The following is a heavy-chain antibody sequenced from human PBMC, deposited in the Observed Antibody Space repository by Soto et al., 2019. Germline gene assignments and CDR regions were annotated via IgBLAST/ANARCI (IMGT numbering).Heavy chain of an antibody. V-gene: IGHV3-23*01. CDR1: GFTFSSYS. D-gene: IGHD3-22*01. J-gene: IGHJ4*02. Sequence: GWSLRLSCAASGFTFSSYSMSWVRQAPGKGLEWVSGFRTSGDGGTTYYADSVKGRFTISRDNSKNMLFLQMNSLRAEDTAVYYCARDAGSADDDSNYYYAFDFWGQGALVTVSS. CDR2: FRTSGDGGTT. CDR3: ARDAGSADDDSNYYYAFDF.